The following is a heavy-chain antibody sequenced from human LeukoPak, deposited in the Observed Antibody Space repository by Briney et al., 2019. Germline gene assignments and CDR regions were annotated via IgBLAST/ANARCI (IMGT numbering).Heavy chain of an antibody. Sequence: SETLSLTSTVSGGSISSYYWSWIRQPPGKGLEWIGYIYYSGSTNYNPSLKSRVTISVDTSKNQFSLKLSSVTAADTAVYYCAGWIAAAGFDYWGQGTLVTVSS. CDR1: GGSISSYY. D-gene: IGHD6-13*01. J-gene: IGHJ4*02. V-gene: IGHV4-59*01. CDR3: AGWIAAAGFDY. CDR2: IYYSGST.